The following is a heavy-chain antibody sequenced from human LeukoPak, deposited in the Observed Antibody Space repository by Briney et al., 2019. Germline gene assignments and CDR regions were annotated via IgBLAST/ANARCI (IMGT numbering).Heavy chain of an antibody. Sequence: GGSLRLSCAASGFTFSSYSMNWVRQAPGKGLEWVSSISSSSSYIYYADSVKGRFTISRDNAKNSLYLQMNSLRAEDTAVYYCARAYGSGTAWFDPWGQGTLVTVSS. D-gene: IGHD3-10*01. CDR2: ISSSSSYI. J-gene: IGHJ5*02. CDR1: GFTFSSYS. CDR3: ARAYGSGTAWFDP. V-gene: IGHV3-21*01.